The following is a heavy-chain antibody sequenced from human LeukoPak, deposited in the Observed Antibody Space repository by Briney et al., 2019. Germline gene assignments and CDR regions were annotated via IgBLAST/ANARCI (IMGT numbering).Heavy chain of an antibody. J-gene: IGHJ1*01. CDR3: ASSRRDGYNWAPRQSFQH. D-gene: IGHD5-24*01. CDR2: INHSGST. CDR1: GGSFSGYY. Sequence: SETLSLTCAVYGGSFSGYYRSWLRQPPGKGLEWIGEINHSGSTNYNPSLKSRVTISVDTSKNQFSLKLSSVTAADTAVYYCASSRRDGYNWAPRQSFQHWGQGTLGTVSA. V-gene: IGHV4-34*01.